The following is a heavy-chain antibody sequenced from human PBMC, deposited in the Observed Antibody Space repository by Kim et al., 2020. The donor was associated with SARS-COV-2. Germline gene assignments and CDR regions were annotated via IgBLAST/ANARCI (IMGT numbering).Heavy chain of an antibody. CDR2: IKQDGSEK. J-gene: IGHJ5*02. CDR1: GFTFSSYW. Sequence: GGSLRLSCAASGFTFSSYWMSWVRQAPGKGLEWVANIKQDGSEKYYVDSVKGRFTISRDNAKNSLYLQMNSLRAEDTAVYYCARDQTYGDYGWFDPWGQGTLVTVSS. CDR3: ARDQTYGDYGWFDP. V-gene: IGHV3-7*01. D-gene: IGHD4-17*01.